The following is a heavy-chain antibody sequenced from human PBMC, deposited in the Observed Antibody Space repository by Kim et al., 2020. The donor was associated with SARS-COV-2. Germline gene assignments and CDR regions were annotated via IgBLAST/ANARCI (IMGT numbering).Heavy chain of an antibody. CDR2: IYISRNT. CDR1: GGSISDSY. D-gene: IGHD2-21*01. Sequence: SETLSLTCSVSGGSISDSYWRWIRQPAGKGLEWIGRIYISRNTHYNPSLQSRVTMSVDTSRNQFSLKMTSVTAADTAVYYCARMQGGDDALDVWGQGTMVTVSS. CDR3: ARMQGGDDALDV. V-gene: IGHV4-4*07. J-gene: IGHJ3*01.